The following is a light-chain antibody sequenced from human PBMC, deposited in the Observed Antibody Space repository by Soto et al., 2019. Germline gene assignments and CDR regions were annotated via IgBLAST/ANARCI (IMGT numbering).Light chain of an antibody. CDR2: DND. Sequence: QSVLTQPPSVSAAPGQKVTISCSGSSSNIGNQYVSWYQQLPGTAPKLLIYDNDKRPSGIPDRFSGSKSGTSATLAITGLQTGDEVDYYCGTWDSSLTARIFGGGTKLTVL. J-gene: IGLJ2*01. CDR1: SSNIGNQY. V-gene: IGLV1-51*01. CDR3: GTWDSSLTARI.